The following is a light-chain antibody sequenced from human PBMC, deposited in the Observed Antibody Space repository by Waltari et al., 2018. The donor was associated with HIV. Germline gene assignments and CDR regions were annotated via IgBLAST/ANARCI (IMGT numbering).Light chain of an antibody. Sequence: QSILTQPPSTSGTPGQRVTISCSVSGSNIGSHSVSWYHLSLGTAPKLLIHRNNRRPSGVPDRFSVSQSATSASLAIGGLRSEDEDDYYCAAWDDSLSGPVFGGGTKLTVL. CDR1: GSNIGSHS. V-gene: IGLV1-47*01. CDR2: RNN. J-gene: IGLJ3*02. CDR3: AAWDDSLSGPV.